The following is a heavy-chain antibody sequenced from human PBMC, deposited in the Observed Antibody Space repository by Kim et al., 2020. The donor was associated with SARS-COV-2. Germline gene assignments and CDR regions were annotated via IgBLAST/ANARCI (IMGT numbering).Heavy chain of an antibody. V-gene: IGHV3-11*03. D-gene: IGHD1-7*01. Sequence: GGSLRLSCAASGFTFSNYYMSWIRQAPGKGLEWVSNISNSSSYTNYADSVKGLFTISRNNAKNSLYLQMNSRRAEDTAVYYCACWSITGTTSSYYYYGMDVWGQGTPVTVSS. CDR1: GFTFSNYY. J-gene: IGHJ6*02. CDR2: ISNSSSYT. CDR3: ACWSITGTTSSYYYYGMDV.